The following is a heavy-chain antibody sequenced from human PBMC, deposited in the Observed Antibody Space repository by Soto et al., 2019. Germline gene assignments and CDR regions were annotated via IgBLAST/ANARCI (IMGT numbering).Heavy chain of an antibody. J-gene: IGHJ5*02. Sequence: ASVKVSCKASGYSFIGHYLHWVRQAPGQGLEWMGWVNPHSGGTFYVQKFQGRITMTRDTSTSTAYMELSRLRSDDTAVYFCARDYYDSSGPGRLEPWGQGTLVTVSS. V-gene: IGHV1-2*02. CDR1: GYSFIGHY. CDR2: VNPHSGGT. D-gene: IGHD3-22*01. CDR3: ARDYYDSSGPGRLEP.